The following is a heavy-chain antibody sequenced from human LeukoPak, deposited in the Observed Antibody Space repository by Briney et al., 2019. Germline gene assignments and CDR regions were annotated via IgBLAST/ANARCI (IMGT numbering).Heavy chain of an antibody. CDR2: INHSGST. Sequence: PSETLSLTCAVYGGSFSGYYWSWIRQPPGKGLEWIGEINHSGSTNYNPSLKSRVTISVDTSKNQFSLKLSSVTAADTAVYYCARAGSPPGYYYYMDVWGKGTTVTDCS. J-gene: IGHJ6*03. V-gene: IGHV4-34*01. D-gene: IGHD3-10*01. CDR1: GGSFSGYY. CDR3: ARAGSPPGYYYYMDV.